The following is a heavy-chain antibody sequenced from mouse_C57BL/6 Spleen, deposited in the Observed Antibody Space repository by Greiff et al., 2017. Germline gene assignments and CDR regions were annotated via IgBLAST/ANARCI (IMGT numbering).Heavy chain of an antibody. J-gene: IGHJ1*03. CDR3: ARREPHWYFDV. Sequence: EVHLVESGGGLVKPGGSLKLSCAASGFTFSDYGMHWVRQAPEKGLAWVAYISSGSSTIYYADTVKGRFTISRDNAKNTLFLQMTSLRSEDTAMYYCARREPHWYFDVWGTGTTVTVSS. CDR2: ISSGSSTI. V-gene: IGHV5-17*01. CDR1: GFTFSDYG.